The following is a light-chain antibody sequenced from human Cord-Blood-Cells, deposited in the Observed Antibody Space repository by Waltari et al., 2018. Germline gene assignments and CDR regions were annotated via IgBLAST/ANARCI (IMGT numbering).Light chain of an antibody. Sequence: QSAMPQPASVSGSPGQSFTISRIGTRSDVGGFKHASWYQQHPGKSPKLMISDVSNPPSGVSNRISGSKSGNTASLTISALQAEIDADYCCSSYTGSSTWVYGGGTKLSVL. CDR2: DVS. CDR3: SSYTGSSTWV. J-gene: IGLJ3*02. CDR1: RSDVGGFKH. V-gene: IGLV2-14*03.